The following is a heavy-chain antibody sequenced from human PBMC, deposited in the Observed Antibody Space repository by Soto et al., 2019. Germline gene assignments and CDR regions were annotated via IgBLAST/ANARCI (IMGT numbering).Heavy chain of an antibody. CDR3: ARGVLLWFGEFLYNWFDP. D-gene: IGHD3-10*01. CDR1: GYTFTSYG. J-gene: IGHJ5*02. CDR2: ISAYNGNT. Sequence: GASVKGSCKASGYTFTSYGISWVRQAPGQGLEWMGRISAYNGNTNYAQKLQGRVTMTTDTSTSTAYMELRSLRSDDTAVYYCARGVLLWFGEFLYNWFDPWGQGTLVTVSS. V-gene: IGHV1-18*01.